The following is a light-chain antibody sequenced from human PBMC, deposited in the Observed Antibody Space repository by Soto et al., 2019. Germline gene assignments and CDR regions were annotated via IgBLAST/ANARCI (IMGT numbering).Light chain of an antibody. CDR1: RSDVGSYNF. J-gene: IGLJ2*01. Sequence: QSALTQPASVSGSPGQSISISWTGSRSDVGSYNFVSWYQLFPGKAPKLIIYEADKRPSGVSSRFSGSKSGFTASLTISGLQAEDEADYFCSSYAGDSALIFGGGTNLTVL. V-gene: IGLV2-23*01. CDR3: SSYAGDSALI. CDR2: EAD.